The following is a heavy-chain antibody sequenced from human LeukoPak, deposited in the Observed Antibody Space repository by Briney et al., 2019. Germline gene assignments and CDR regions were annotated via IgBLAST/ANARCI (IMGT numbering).Heavy chain of an antibody. V-gene: IGHV3-64D*06. CDR1: GFTFSSYA. D-gene: IGHD1/OR15-1a*01. J-gene: IGHJ4*02. CDR3: VKDRGGITRDFDY. Sequence: GGSLRLSCSASGFTFSSYAMHWVRQAPGKGLEYVSGINSDDDSTSYADSLKDRFTIFRDNSKNTLYLQMSSLKTEDTAVYYCVKDRGGITRDFDYWGQGTLVTVSS. CDR2: INSDDDST.